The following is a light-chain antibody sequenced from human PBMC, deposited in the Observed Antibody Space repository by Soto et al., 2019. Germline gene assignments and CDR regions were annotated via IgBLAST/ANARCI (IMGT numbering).Light chain of an antibody. Sequence: DIVMTQSPDSLTVSLGERATINCKSSQSVLNSSNNRNYLAWYQQKPGQPPRLLIYWASTRESGVPDRFSGSASGIDFTLTISSLQAEDVAVYYCQQYYTTPRTFGQGTKVVLK. CDR2: WAS. J-gene: IGKJ1*01. CDR3: QQYYTTPRT. CDR1: QSVLNSSNNRNY. V-gene: IGKV4-1*01.